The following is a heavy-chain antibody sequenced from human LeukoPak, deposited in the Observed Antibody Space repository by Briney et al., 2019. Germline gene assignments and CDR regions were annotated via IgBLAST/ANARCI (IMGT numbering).Heavy chain of an antibody. D-gene: IGHD4-11*01. J-gene: IGHJ4*02. V-gene: IGHV4-59*01. CDR2: IYYSGST. CDR3: ARDGRRGLQTEY. CDR1: GGSISSYY. Sequence: PSETLSLTCTVSGGSISSYYWSWIRQPPGKGLEWIGYIYYSGSTNYNPSLKSRVTISVDTSKNQFSLKLSSATAADTAVYYCARDGRRGLQTEYWGQGTLVTVSS.